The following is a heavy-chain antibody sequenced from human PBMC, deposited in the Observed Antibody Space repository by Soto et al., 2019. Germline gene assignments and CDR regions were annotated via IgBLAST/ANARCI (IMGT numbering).Heavy chain of an antibody. V-gene: IGHV4-34*01. CDR3: ASVKYSSLVSGWFNP. CDR2: INHSGST. D-gene: IGHD6-6*01. J-gene: IGHJ5*02. CDR1: GGSFSGYY. Sequence: QVQLQQWGAGLLKPSETLSLTCAVYGGSFSGYYWSWIRQPPGKGLEWIGEINHSGSTNYNPSLKSRVTISVDTSKHQFSLKLSSVTAADTAVYYCASVKYSSLVSGWFNPWGQGTLVTVSS.